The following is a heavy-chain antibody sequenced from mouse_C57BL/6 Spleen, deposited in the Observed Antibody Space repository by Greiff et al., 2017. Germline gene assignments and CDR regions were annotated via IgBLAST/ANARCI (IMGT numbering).Heavy chain of an antibody. V-gene: IGHV1-15*01. J-gene: IGHJ1*03. CDR3: TRLTTGGYFDV. D-gene: IGHD1-1*01. CDR2: IDPETGGT. Sequence: QVQLQQSGAELVRPGASVTLSCKASGYTFTDYEMHWVKQTPVHGLEWIGAIDPETGGTAYNQKFKGKAILTADKSSSTAYMELRSLTSEDSAVYYCTRLTTGGYFDVWGTGTTVTVSS. CDR1: GYTFTDYE.